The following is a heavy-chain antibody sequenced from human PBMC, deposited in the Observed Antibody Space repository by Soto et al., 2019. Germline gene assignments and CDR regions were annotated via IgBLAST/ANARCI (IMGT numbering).Heavy chain of an antibody. Sequence: PGGSLRLSCVASGFTFSDHYMDWVRQTPGKGLEWVARTRNKANSYSTEYAASVKGRFTVSRDDSKNSLYLQMNSLRAEDTAVYYCARLQQLAVWDQNWFDPWGQGTLVTVSS. CDR1: GFTFSDHY. J-gene: IGHJ5*02. CDR3: ARLQQLAVWDQNWFDP. CDR2: TRNKANSYST. V-gene: IGHV3-72*01. D-gene: IGHD6-13*01.